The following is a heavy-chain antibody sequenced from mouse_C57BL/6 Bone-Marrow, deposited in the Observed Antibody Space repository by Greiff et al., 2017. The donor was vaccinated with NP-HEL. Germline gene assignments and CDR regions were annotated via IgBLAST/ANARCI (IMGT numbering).Heavy chain of an antibody. Sequence: EVQGVESGEGLVKPGGSLKLSCAASGFTFSSYAMSWVRQTPEKRLEWVASISSGGDYIYYADTVKGRFTISRDNARNTLYLQMSSLKSEDTAMYYCTRHTTVVATYYFDYWGQGTTLTVSS. D-gene: IGHD1-1*01. CDR2: ISSGGDYI. CDR3: TRHTTVVATYYFDY. J-gene: IGHJ2*01. V-gene: IGHV5-9-1*02. CDR1: GFTFSSYA.